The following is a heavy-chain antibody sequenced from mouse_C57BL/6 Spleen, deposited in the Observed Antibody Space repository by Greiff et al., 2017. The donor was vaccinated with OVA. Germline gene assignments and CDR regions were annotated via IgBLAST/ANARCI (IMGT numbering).Heavy chain of an antibody. CDR2: INPNNGGT. D-gene: IGHD1-1*01. CDR1: GYTFTDYN. V-gene: IGHV1-22*01. Sequence: VQLKESGPELVKPGASVKMSCKASGYTFTDYNMHWVKQSHGKSLEWIGYINPNNGGTSYNQKFKGKATLTVNKSSSTAYMELRSLTSEDSAVYYCSLSPITTVVGYYYAMDYWGQGTSVTVSS. CDR3: SLSPITTVVGYYYAMDY. J-gene: IGHJ4*01.